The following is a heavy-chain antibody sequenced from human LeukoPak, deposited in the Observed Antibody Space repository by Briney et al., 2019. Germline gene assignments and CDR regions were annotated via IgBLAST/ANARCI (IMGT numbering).Heavy chain of an antibody. J-gene: IGHJ6*03. V-gene: IGHV4-61*05. D-gene: IGHD3-10*01. Sequence: SETLSLTCTVSGGSISSSSYYWGWIRQPPGKGLEWIGYIYYSGSTNYNPSLKSRVTISVDTSKNQFSLKLSSVTAADTAVYYCARGEVRGVINYYYYYMDVWGKGTTVTISS. CDR2: IYYSGST. CDR1: GGSISSSSYY. CDR3: ARGEVRGVINYYYYYMDV.